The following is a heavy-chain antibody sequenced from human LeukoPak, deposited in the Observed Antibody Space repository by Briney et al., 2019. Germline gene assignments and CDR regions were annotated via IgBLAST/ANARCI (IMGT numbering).Heavy chain of an antibody. D-gene: IGHD2-21*01. CDR2: ISRSGGTI. V-gene: IGHV3-48*03. J-gene: IGHJ4*02. CDR1: EFIFSNYE. Sequence: PGGSLRLSCEASEFIFSNYEMNWVRQAPGKGLEWISYISRSGGTIYYADSVKGRFTISRDNAKNSLYLQMKSLRVEDTAIYYCAGEGDGSYYLDCWGRGTLVTVSS. CDR3: AGEGDGSYYLDC.